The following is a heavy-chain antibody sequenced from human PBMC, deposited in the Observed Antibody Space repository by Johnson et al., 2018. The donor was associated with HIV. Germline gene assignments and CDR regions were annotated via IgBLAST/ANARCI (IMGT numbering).Heavy chain of an antibody. CDR1: GFTFSSYD. J-gene: IGHJ3*02. CDR3: ARQKNSQGRWLQFDAFDI. D-gene: IGHD5-24*01. V-gene: IGHV3-13*01. CDR2: IGTAGDT. Sequence: VQLVESGGGVVQPGGSLRLSCAASGFTFSSYDMHWVRQATGKGLEWVSAIGTAGDTYYPGSVKGRFTISRENAKNSLYLQMNSLRAGDTAVYYCARQKNSQGRWLQFDAFDIWGQGTMVTVSS.